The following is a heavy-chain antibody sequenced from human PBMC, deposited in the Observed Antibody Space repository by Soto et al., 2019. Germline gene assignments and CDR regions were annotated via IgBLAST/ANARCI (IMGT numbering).Heavy chain of an antibody. V-gene: IGHV6-1*01. Sequence: SQTLSITCASSGDSVSSNSAAWNWIRQSPSRGLEWLGRTYYRSKWNNDYAISVKSRITINPDTSKNQFSLQLNSVTPEDTAVYYCARDGVPVAGSLGDVLDAWGQGTMVTV. CDR1: GDSVSSNSAA. J-gene: IGHJ3*01. CDR3: ARDGVPVAGSLGDVLDA. CDR2: TYYRSKWNN. D-gene: IGHD6-19*01.